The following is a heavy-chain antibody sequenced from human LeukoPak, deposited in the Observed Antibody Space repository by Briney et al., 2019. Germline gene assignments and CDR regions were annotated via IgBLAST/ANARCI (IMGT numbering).Heavy chain of an antibody. D-gene: IGHD5-18*01. CDR3: TKSYSVDTSMIT. CDR2: ISGNGGSK. CDR1: GFTFDDYA. V-gene: IGHV3-43*02. Sequence: GGSLRLSCAASGFTFDDYAMHWVRQAPGKGLEWVSLISGNGGSKYYGNSVKGRFTISRDNSKNSLYLQMNSLGTEDTALYYCTKSYSVDTSMITWGQGTLVTVSS. J-gene: IGHJ5*02.